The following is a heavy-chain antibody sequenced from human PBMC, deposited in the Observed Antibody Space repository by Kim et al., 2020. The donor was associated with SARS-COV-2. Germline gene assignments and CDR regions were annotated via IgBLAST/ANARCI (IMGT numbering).Heavy chain of an antibody. CDR2: I. J-gene: IGHJ6*03. CDR3: TKDIGYYYMDV. Sequence: IAYADSGKGRFTIPRDNAKNSVSLQMNSLRAEETALYYCTKDIGYYYMDVWGKGTTVTVSS. V-gene: IGHV3-9*01.